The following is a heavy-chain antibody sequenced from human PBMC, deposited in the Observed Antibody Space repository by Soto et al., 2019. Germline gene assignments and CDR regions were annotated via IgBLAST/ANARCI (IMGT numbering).Heavy chain of an antibody. Sequence: EVYLVESGGGLVQPGASLRLSCAASGFTFSSYWLTWVRQAPGKGLEWVANINKDGSEKYNVDSVRGRFSISRDNAKNSLSLQMSSLRAEDTAVYYCAKDLTYYGSAPGSDYNPISNAYWGQGTLVTVSS. CDR1: GFTFSSYW. V-gene: IGHV3-7*01. D-gene: IGHD3-10*01. CDR3: AKDLTYYGSAPGSDYNPISNAY. CDR2: INKDGSEK. J-gene: IGHJ4*02.